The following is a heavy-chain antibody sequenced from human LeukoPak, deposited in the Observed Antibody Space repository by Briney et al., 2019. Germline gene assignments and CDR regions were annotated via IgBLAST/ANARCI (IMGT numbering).Heavy chain of an antibody. CDR1: GGSFSGYY. CDR2: INHSGST. D-gene: IGHD2-2*02. Sequence: KPSETLSLTCAVYGGSFSGYYWGWIRQPPGKGLEWIGEINHSGSTNYNPSLKSRVTISVDTSKNQFSLKLSSVTAADTAVYYCARVRRGYCSSTSCYTGAYYYYGMDVWGQGTTVTVSS. V-gene: IGHV4-34*01. CDR3: ARVRRGYCSSTSCYTGAYYYYGMDV. J-gene: IGHJ6*02.